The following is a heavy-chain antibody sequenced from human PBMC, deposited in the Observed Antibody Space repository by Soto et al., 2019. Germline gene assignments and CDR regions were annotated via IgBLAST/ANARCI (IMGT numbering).Heavy chain of an antibody. CDR1: GFTFSDYY. Sequence: GGSLRLSCAASGFTFSDYYMSWIRQAPGKGLEWVSYISSSGSTIYYADSAKGRFTISRDNAKNSLYLQMNSLRSEDTAVYYCARVPLGYYYGMDVWGQGTTVTVSS. D-gene: IGHD3-16*01. CDR3: ARVPLGYYYGMDV. J-gene: IGHJ6*02. V-gene: IGHV3-11*01. CDR2: ISSSGSTI.